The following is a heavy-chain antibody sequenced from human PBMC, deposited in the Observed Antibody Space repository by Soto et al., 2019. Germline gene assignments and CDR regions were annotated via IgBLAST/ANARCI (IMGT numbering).Heavy chain of an antibody. CDR3: ARYRTGLDS. J-gene: IGHJ4*02. D-gene: IGHD3-9*01. CDR2: IYYSGST. CDR1: GGSISNYY. V-gene: IGHV4-59*08. Sequence: SETLSLTCTVSGGSISNYYWSWIRQPPGKGLEYIGYIYYSGSTNYNPSLKSRVTISVDTSKNQFSLKLNSVTAADTAVYYCARYRTGLDSWGQGTLVTVSS.